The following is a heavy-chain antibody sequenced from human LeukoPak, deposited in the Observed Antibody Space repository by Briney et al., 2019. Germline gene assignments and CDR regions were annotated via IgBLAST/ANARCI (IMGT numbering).Heavy chain of an antibody. J-gene: IGHJ6*02. V-gene: IGHV1-8*01. D-gene: IGHD3-22*01. CDR2: MNPNSGNT. CDR3: ASGPYDSSGYYWVASYYYYGMDV. CDR1: GYTFTSYD. Sequence: ASVKVSCKASGYTFTSYDINWVRQATGQGLEWMGWMNPNSGNTGYAQKFQGRVTMTRNTSISTAYMELSSLRAEDTAVYYCASGPYDSSGYYWVASYYYYGMDVWGQGTTVTVSS.